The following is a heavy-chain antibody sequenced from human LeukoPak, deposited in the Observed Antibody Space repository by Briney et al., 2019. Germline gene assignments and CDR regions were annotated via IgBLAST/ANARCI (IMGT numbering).Heavy chain of an antibody. CDR3: ARLSVLWLPYAFDI. D-gene: IGHD5-24*01. J-gene: IGHJ3*02. Sequence: GESLKISCKGSGYSFTSYSIGWVRQMPGKGLEWMGIIYPGDSDTRYSPSFQGQVTISADKSISTAYLQWSSLKSSDTAMYYFARLSVLWLPYAFDIWGQGTMVTVSS. CDR1: GYSFTSYS. CDR2: IYPGDSDT. V-gene: IGHV5-51*01.